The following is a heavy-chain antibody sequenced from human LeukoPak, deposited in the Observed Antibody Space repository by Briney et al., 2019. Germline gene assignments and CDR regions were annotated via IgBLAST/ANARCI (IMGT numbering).Heavy chain of an antibody. CDR3: ARLRYTYGKNFDY. CDR1: GFTFSNYW. D-gene: IGHD5-18*01. CDR2: INQDGSEK. V-gene: IGHV3-7*01. Sequence: GGSLRLSCAASGFTFSNYWMNWDRQAPGKGLEWVANINQDGSEKDYVDSVKGRFTISRDNARNSLYLQMNTLRAEDTAVYFCARLRYTYGKNFDYWGQGALVTVSS. J-gene: IGHJ4*02.